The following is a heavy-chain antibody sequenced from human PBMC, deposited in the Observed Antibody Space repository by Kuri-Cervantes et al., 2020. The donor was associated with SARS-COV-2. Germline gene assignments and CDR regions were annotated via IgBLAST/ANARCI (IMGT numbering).Heavy chain of an antibody. J-gene: IGHJ6*03. CDR1: GFTFSSFG. D-gene: IGHD3-16*01. CDR3: ARGAANYYYMDV. CDR2: IWYDGENE. Sequence: GESLKISCAASGFTFSSFGMHWARQAPGKGLEWVAVIWYDGENEYYAGSVKGRFTISRDNSKNTVSLHMNSLRAEDTAMYYCARGAANYYYMDVWGKGTTVTVSS. V-gene: IGHV3-33*08.